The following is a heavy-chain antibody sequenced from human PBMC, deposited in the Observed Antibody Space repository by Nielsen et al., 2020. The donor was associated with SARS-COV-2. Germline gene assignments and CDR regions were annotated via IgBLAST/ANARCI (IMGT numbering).Heavy chain of an antibody. CDR2: IYYSGST. CDR1: GGSISSGDYY. V-gene: IGHV4-30-4*01. Sequence: SETLSLTCTVSGGSISSGDYYWNWVRQPPGKGLEWIGHIYYSGSTYYNPSFKSRVTISEDTSKNQFSLNLSSVTAADTAVYYCARTTVTTAFDYWGQGTLVTVSS. J-gene: IGHJ4*02. D-gene: IGHD4-17*01. CDR3: ARTTVTTAFDY.